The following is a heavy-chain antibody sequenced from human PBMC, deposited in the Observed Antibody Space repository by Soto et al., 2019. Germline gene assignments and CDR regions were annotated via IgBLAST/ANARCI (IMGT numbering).Heavy chain of an antibody. CDR3: ARDPGYCSGGSCYPYYGMDV. CDR2: IHPSVGRA. V-gene: IGHV1-46*02. Sequence: EASVKVSCKPSGYTFNTYYLHWVRQAPGQALEWMGIIHPSVGRATYAQKFQGRVTVTGDTSTSTAYMELSSLRSEDTAVYYCARDPGYCSGGSCYPYYGMDVWGQGTTVTVSS. J-gene: IGHJ6*02. D-gene: IGHD2-15*01. CDR1: GYTFNTYY.